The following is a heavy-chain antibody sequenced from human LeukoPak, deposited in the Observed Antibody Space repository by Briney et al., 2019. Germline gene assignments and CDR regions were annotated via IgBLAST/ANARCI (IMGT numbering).Heavy chain of an antibody. CDR2: IKSKTNGGTT. Sequence: GGSLRLSCAASGFTFSTYTMSWVRQAPGKGLEWVGRIKSKTNGGTTEYAAPVKGRFTILRDDSKNTLYLQMNSLKTEDTAVYYCMLGSGSYDSSDFDYWGQGTLVTVSS. D-gene: IGHD3-22*01. CDR3: MLGSGSYDSSDFDY. CDR1: GFTFSTYT. J-gene: IGHJ4*02. V-gene: IGHV3-15*01.